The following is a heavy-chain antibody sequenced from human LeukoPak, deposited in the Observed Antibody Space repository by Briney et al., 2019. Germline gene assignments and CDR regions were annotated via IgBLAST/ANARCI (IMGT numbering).Heavy chain of an antibody. D-gene: IGHD2-2*01. CDR2: IYYSTST. CDR3: ARQGGPCSCTSCYGWELLYFDY. J-gene: IGHJ4*02. V-gene: IGHV4-39*01. Sequence: KPSETLSLTCTVSGGSFSTSSYYWGWIRQPPGKGLEWIGSIYYSTSTYYNPPLKSRVTISADTSQNQFSLKLISVTSADTAVYYCARQGGPCSCTSCYGWELLYFDYWGQGTLVTVSS. CDR1: GGSFSTSSYY.